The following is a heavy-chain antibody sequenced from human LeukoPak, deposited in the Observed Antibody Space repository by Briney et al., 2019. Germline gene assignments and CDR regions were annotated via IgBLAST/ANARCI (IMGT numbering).Heavy chain of an antibody. V-gene: IGHV3-23*01. CDR3: GKTTVGYSSGQKPAWPADY. CDR1: GSTFGSHA. Sequence: GGSLRLSCEASGSTFGSHAMYWVRQAPGKGLEWVAGIFGSGGSPHYADPVKGRFTISRDNSRNTVYLQINSLRAEDTAVYYCGKTTVGYSSGQKPAWPADYWGQGTLVTVSS. D-gene: IGHD5-18*01. J-gene: IGHJ4*02. CDR2: IFGSGGSP.